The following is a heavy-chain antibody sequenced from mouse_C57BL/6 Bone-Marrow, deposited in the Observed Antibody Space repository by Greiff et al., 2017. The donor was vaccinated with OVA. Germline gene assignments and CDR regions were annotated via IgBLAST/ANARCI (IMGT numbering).Heavy chain of an antibody. D-gene: IGHD2-4*01. CDR2: IWRGGST. CDR3: AESYDYDGYVDV. Sequence: VKLMESGPGLVQPSPSLSITCTVSGFSLTSYGVHWVRQSPGKGLEWLGVIWRGGSTDYNAAFMSRLSITKDNSKSQVFFKMNSLQADDTAIYYCAESYDYDGYVDVWGTGTTVTVSS. V-gene: IGHV2-5*01. J-gene: IGHJ1*03. CDR1: GFSLTSYG.